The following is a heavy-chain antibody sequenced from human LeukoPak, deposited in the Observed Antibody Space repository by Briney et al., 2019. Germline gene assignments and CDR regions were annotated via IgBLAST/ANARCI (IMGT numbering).Heavy chain of an antibody. Sequence: GESLKISCKGSGYSFTSYWIGWVRQMPGKGLEWMGIIYPGDSDTRYSPSFQGQVTISADKSISTAYLQWSSLKASDTAMYYCARLEYSSSWHTVGPFDYWGQGTLVTVSS. CDR2: IYPGDSDT. CDR1: GYSFTSYW. CDR3: ARLEYSSSWHTVGPFDY. D-gene: IGHD6-13*01. J-gene: IGHJ4*02. V-gene: IGHV5-51*01.